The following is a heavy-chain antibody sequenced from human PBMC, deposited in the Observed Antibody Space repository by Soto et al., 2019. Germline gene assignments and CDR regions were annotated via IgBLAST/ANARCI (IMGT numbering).Heavy chain of an antibody. Sequence: SETLSLTCTVSGGSISSSSYYWGWIRQPPGKGLEWIGSIYYSGSTYYNPSLKSRVTISVDTSKNQFSLKLSSVTAADTAVYYCAAPKVATWYRYSYGYDFDYWGQGTLVTVLL. CDR3: AAPKVATWYRYSYGYDFDY. D-gene: IGHD5-18*01. V-gene: IGHV4-39*01. CDR2: IYYSGST. CDR1: GGSISSSSYY. J-gene: IGHJ4*02.